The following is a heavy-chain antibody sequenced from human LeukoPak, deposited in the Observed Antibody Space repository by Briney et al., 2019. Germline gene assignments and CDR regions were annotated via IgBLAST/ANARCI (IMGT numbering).Heavy chain of an antibody. CDR2: IYTSGST. Sequence: SETLSLTCTVSGGPISSYYWSWIRQPAGKGLEWIGRIYTSGSTNYNPSPKSRVTMSVDTSKNQFSLKLSSVTAADTAVYYCARDLLAVPYGDWFDPWGQGTLVTVSS. CDR3: ARDLLAVPYGDWFDP. J-gene: IGHJ5*02. V-gene: IGHV4-4*07. D-gene: IGHD6-19*01. CDR1: GGPISSYY.